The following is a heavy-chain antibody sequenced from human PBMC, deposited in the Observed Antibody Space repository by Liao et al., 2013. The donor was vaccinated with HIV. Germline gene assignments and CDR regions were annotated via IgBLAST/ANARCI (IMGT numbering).Heavy chain of an antibody. V-gene: IGHV4-34*01. CDR3: ARGGYYGSGNYFNY. CDR1: GGSFNAYY. CDR2: INHSGST. Sequence: QVQLQQWGAGLLKPSETLSLTCAVYGGSFNAYYWSWIRQPPGKGLEWIGEINHSGSTNYNPSLKSRVTISVDTSKNQFSLKLSSVTAADTAVYYCARGGYYGSGNYFNYWGQGTQVTVSS. J-gene: IGHJ4*02. D-gene: IGHD3-10*01.